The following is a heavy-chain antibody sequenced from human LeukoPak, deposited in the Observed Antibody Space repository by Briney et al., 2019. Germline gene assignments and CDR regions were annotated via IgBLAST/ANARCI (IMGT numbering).Heavy chain of an antibody. Sequence: GGSLRLSCAASGFTFSSYWMSWVRQAPGKGLEWVANIKQDGSEKYYVDSVKGRFTISRDNAKNSLYLQMNSLRAEDTAVYYCARGTRYCSSTSCSRGFDYWGQGTLVTVSS. CDR2: IKQDGSEK. CDR3: ARGTRYCSSTSCSRGFDY. CDR1: GFTFSSYW. J-gene: IGHJ4*02. V-gene: IGHV3-7*01. D-gene: IGHD2-2*01.